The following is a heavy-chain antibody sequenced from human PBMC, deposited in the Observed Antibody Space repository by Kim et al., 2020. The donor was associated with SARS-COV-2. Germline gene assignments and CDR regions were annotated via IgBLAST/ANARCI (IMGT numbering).Heavy chain of an antibody. V-gene: IGHV3-74*01. CDR2: INSDGGGA. CDR3: ARSYCSGGRCYYGWFDP. CDR1: GFTFSSYW. D-gene: IGHD2-15*01. J-gene: IGHJ5*02. Sequence: GGSLRLSCAASGFTFSSYWMHWVRQAPGKGLVWVSRINSDGGGATYADSVKGRFTISRDNAKNTLYLQMNSLRAEDTAVYYCARSYCSGGRCYYGWFDPWGQGILVTVSS.